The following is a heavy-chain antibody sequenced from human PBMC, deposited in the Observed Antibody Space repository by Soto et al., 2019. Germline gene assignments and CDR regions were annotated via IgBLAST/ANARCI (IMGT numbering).Heavy chain of an antibody. Sequence: SVKVSCKASGGTFSSYAISWVRQAPGQGLEWMGGIIPIFGTANYAQKFQGRVTITADESTSTAYMELSSLRSEDKAVYYCARAEKQWLGRPHWFDPWGQGTLVTVSS. CDR1: GGTFSSYA. V-gene: IGHV1-69*13. CDR3: ARAEKQWLGRPHWFDP. J-gene: IGHJ5*02. CDR2: IIPIFGTA. D-gene: IGHD6-19*01.